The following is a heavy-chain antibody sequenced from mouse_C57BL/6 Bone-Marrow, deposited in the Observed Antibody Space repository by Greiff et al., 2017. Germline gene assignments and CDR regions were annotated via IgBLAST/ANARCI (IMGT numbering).Heavy chain of an antibody. CDR1: GYTFTSYW. V-gene: IGHV1-72*01. J-gene: IGHJ4*01. CDR3: ARSGADYYGSSLYYAMDY. Sequence: QVQLKQPGAELVKPGASVKLSCKASGYTFTSYWMHWVKQRPGRGLEWIGRIDPNSGGTKYNEKFKSKATLTVDKPSSTAYMQLSSLTSEDSAVYYCARSGADYYGSSLYYAMDYWGQGTSVTVSS. CDR2: IDPNSGGT. D-gene: IGHD1-1*01.